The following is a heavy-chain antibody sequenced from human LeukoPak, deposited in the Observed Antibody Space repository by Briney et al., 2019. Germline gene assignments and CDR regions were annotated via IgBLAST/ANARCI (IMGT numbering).Heavy chain of an antibody. CDR3: AKGRYGSGSYGFGESYGYYYYYGMDV. CDR1: GFPFSSYA. CDR2: ISGSGGST. J-gene: IGHJ6*02. D-gene: IGHD3-10*01. Sequence: QTGGSLRLSCAASGFPFSSYAMSWVRQAPGKGLEWVSAISGSGGSTYYADSVKGRFTISRDNSKNTLYLQMNSLRAEDTAVYYCAKGRYGSGSYGFGESYGYYYYYGMDVWGQGTTVTVSS. V-gene: IGHV3-23*01.